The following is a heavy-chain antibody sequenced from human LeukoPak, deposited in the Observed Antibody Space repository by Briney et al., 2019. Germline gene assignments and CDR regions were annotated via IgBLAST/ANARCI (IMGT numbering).Heavy chain of an antibody. Sequence: GGSLRLSCAASGFTFSSYGMHWVRQAPGKGLEWEAVISYDGSNKYYADSVKGRFTISRDNSKNTLCLQMNSLRAEDTAVYYCAKEKQQLFFRNWFDPWGQGTLVTVSS. CDR3: AKEKQQLFFRNWFDP. J-gene: IGHJ5*02. CDR1: GFTFSSYG. V-gene: IGHV3-30*18. D-gene: IGHD6-13*01. CDR2: ISYDGSNK.